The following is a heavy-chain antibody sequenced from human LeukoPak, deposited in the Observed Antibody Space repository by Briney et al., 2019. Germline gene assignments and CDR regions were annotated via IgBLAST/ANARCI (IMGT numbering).Heavy chain of an antibody. J-gene: IGHJ4*02. Sequence: WETLSLTCSVSGGSISSSIYYWGWIRQPPGKGLEWIGSIYYSGSTYYNPSLKSRVTISVDTSKNQFSLKPRSVTAADTAVYYCARFPSGDSSGYYWGQGTLVTVSS. CDR2: IYYSGST. CDR1: GGSISSSIYY. D-gene: IGHD3-22*01. V-gene: IGHV4-39*01. CDR3: ARFPSGDSSGYY.